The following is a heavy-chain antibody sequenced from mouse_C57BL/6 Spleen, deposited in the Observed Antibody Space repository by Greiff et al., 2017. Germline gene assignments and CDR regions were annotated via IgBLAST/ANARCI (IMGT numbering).Heavy chain of an antibody. CDR1: GFTFSSYA. CDR2: ISSGGDYI. J-gene: IGHJ2*01. V-gene: IGHV5-9-1*02. CDR3: TRRANWDYFDY. Sequence: EVQGVESGEGLVKPGGSLKLSCAASGFTFSSYAMSWVRQTPEKRLEWVAYISSGGDYIYYSDTVKGRFTISSDNARNTLYLQMSSLKSEDTAMYYCTRRANWDYFDYWGQGTTLTVSS. D-gene: IGHD4-1*01.